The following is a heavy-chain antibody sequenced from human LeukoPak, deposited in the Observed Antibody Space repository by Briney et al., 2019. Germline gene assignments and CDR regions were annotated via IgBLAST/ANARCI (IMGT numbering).Heavy chain of an antibody. D-gene: IGHD6-13*01. Sequence: SETLXLTCAVYGGSFSGYYWSWIRQPPGKGLEWIGEINHSGSTNYNPSLKSRVTISVDTSKNQFSLKLSSVTAADTAVYYCAREAAAGTYSFDYWGQGTLVTVSS. J-gene: IGHJ4*02. CDR1: GGSFSGYY. CDR2: INHSGST. CDR3: AREAAAGTYSFDY. V-gene: IGHV4-34*01.